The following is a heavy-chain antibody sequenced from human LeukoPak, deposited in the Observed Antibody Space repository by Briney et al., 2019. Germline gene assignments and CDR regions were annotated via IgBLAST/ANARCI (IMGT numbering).Heavy chain of an antibody. CDR1: GYTFTNFG. V-gene: IGHV1-18*01. CDR3: ARDGTSTDDY. CDR2: ISGYNDNA. J-gene: IGHJ4*02. D-gene: IGHD2-2*01. Sequence: ASVKVSCKASGYTFTNFGIHWVRQAPGQGLDWMGWISGYNDNANYAQKLQGRVTMTTDTSTSTAYMELRSLRSDDTAIYYCARDGTSTDDYWGQGTLVTVSS.